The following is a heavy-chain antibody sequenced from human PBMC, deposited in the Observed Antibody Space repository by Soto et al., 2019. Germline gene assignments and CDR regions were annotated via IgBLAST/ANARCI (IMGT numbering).Heavy chain of an antibody. CDR1: GFTFSSYW. D-gene: IGHD1-1*01. CDR3: ARGTIGYYYYMDV. CDR2: IKQDGSEK. J-gene: IGHJ6*03. V-gene: IGHV3-7*04. Sequence: EVQLVESGGGLVQPGGSLRLSCAASGFTFSSYWMSWVRQAPGKGLEWVANIKQDGSEKYYVDSVKGRFTISRDNAKNSQYLQMNLLRAEDTAVYYCARGTIGYYYYMDVWGKGTTVTVSS.